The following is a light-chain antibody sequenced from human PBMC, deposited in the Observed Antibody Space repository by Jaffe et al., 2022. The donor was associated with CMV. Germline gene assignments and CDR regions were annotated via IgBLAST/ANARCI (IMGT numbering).Light chain of an antibody. CDR2: GAS. Sequence: EIVMTQSPATLSASPGETATLSCRTSQTVSNNLAWYQEKPGQAPRLLIYGASTRATGIPARFSGSGSGTEFTLTISSLQSEDFAFYYCQQYHNWPPQITFGQGTRVEIK. CDR3: QQYHNWPPQIT. CDR1: QTVSNN. J-gene: IGKJ5*01. V-gene: IGKV3-15*01.